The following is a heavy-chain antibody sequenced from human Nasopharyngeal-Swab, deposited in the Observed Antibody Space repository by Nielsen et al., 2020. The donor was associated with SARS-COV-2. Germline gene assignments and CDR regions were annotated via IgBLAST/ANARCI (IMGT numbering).Heavy chain of an antibody. CDR1: GYSFTRYY. CDR2: INPASGSP. J-gene: IGHJ6*02. D-gene: IGHD1/OR15-1a*01. V-gene: IGHV1-46*01. CDR3: ARDRSEQRLYHYYGMNV. Sequence: ASVKVSCKASGYSFTRYYIHWVRQAPGQGLEWMGIINPASGSPSYAQKFKGRLTMTRDTPTRTVYMELSSLKSEDTAVYCCARDRSEQRLYHYYGMNVWGQGTTVFVSS.